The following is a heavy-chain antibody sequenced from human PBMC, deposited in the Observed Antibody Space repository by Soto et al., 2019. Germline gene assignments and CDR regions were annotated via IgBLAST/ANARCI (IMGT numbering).Heavy chain of an antibody. V-gene: IGHV4-59*01. Sequence: SETLSLTCTVSGGSINNYYWSWIRQPAGKGLEWIGYIYYSGSTNYNPSLKSRVNISVDTSKNQVSLNLNSVTAADTAVYYCARERHSGNYGMDVWGLGTTVTVS. J-gene: IGHJ6*02. CDR3: ARERHSGNYGMDV. CDR2: IYYSGST. CDR1: GGSINNYY. D-gene: IGHD6-19*01.